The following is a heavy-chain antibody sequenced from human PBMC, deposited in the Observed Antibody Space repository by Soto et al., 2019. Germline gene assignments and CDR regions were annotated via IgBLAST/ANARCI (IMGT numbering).Heavy chain of an antibody. CDR2: IVVDSGNT. CDR1: GFTFADSA. D-gene: IGHD1-26*01. V-gene: IGHV1-58*01. Sequence: GASVKVSCKASGFTFADSAVEGVRQARGQSLEWIGRIVVDSGNTKSAQKFTERVTISWDMSTSTAFMELRSLRSDDTAVYYCATGSNTRPFDYWSQGTLVTVSS. J-gene: IGHJ4*02. CDR3: ATGSNTRPFDY.